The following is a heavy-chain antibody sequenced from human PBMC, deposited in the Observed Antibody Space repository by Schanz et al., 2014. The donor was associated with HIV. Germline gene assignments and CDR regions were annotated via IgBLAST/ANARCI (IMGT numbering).Heavy chain of an antibody. J-gene: IGHJ4*02. V-gene: IGHV3-23*03. CDR2: MSYDGVRK. D-gene: IGHD3-22*01. CDR1: GFTFSNFA. Sequence: EVQMLESGGGSVQPGGSLRLSCAASGFTFSNFAMSWVRQAPGKGLEWVAVMSYDGVRKYLGDSVKGRFTISRDNSKNTLYLQMTTLRIDDTAVYYCAKPEYDSRGNSQSHFDYWGQGTLVTVSS. CDR3: AKPEYDSRGNSQSHFDY.